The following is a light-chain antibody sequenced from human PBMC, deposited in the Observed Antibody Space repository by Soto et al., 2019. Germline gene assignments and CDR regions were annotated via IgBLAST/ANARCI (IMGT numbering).Light chain of an antibody. CDR2: KAS. V-gene: IGKV1-5*03. CDR1: QSISSW. CDR3: EQYSTSYRT. J-gene: IGKJ1*01. Sequence: DMQMTQSPSTLSASVGDRVTITCRASQSISSWLAWYQQKPGKAPKLLTYKASNLESGVPSRFSGSGSGTEVTRTISSLQPDDFATYYCEQYSTSYRTFGQGTRVAIK.